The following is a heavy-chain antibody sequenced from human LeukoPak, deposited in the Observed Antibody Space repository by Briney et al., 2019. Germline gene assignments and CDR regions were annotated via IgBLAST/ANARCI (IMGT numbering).Heavy chain of an antibody. CDR1: GYTFTGYY. J-gene: IGHJ3*02. Sequence: GASVKVSCKASGYTFTGYYMHWVRQAPGQGLEWMGWINPNSGGTNYAQKFQGRVTMTRDTSISTAYMELSRLRSDETAVYYCAGDREGCYDSSGCPSDAFDIWGQGTMVTVSS. V-gene: IGHV1-2*02. D-gene: IGHD3-22*01. CDR2: INPNSGGT. CDR3: AGDREGCYDSSGCPSDAFDI.